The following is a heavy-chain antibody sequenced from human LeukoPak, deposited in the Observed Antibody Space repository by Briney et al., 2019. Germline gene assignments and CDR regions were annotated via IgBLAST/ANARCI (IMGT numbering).Heavy chain of an antibody. J-gene: IGHJ4*02. CDR3: ARDPPAVGANTYG. Sequence: PGGSLRLSCAASGFTVSNNYMRWVRQAPRKGLEWVSLIYSGGATFYADPVKGRFTISRDGSKNTLYLQMNSLRAEDTAVYYCARDPPAVGANTYGWGQGTLVTVSS. V-gene: IGHV3-66*01. D-gene: IGHD1-26*01. CDR2: IYSGGAT. CDR1: GFTVSNNY.